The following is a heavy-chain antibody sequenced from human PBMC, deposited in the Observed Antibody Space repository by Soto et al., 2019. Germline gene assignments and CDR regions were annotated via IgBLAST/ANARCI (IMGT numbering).Heavy chain of an antibody. V-gene: IGHV2-5*02. CDR2: IYWDDDK. D-gene: IGHD3-3*01. CDR1: GFSLTTSGVG. CDR3: AHRVLRTVFGLVTTTAIYFDF. J-gene: IGHJ4*02. Sequence: QITLNESGPTVVRPTETLTLTCRFSGFSLTTSGVGVGWIRQSPGKAPEWLALIYWDDDKRYSASLKCRLTITKDTSKNQVVLTVSDLDATDTATYYCAHRVLRTVFGLVTTTAIYFDFWGQGTPVAVSS.